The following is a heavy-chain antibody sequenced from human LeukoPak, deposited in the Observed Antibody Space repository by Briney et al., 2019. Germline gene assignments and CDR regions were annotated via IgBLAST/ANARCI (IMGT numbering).Heavy chain of an antibody. D-gene: IGHD3-16*01. CDR2: IKQDGSET. J-gene: IGHJ4*02. CDR1: EFIFSNYW. V-gene: IGHV3-7*01. CDR3: ARTYAYDATGDRGH. Sequence: GGSLRLSCVGSEFIFSNYWMSWVRQAPGKGLEWVANIKQDGSETYSVDSVKGRFTISRDNAKNSLYLQMNSLRAEDTAVYYCARTYAYDATGDRGHWGQGTLVTVSS.